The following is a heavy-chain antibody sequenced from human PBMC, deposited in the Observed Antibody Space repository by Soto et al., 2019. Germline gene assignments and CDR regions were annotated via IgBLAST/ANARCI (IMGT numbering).Heavy chain of an antibody. CDR1: GFTVSSNY. CDR3: TSGIVPTTY. D-gene: IGHD2-21*01. J-gene: IGHJ4*02. CDR2: LYSGGSA. V-gene: IGHV3-53*01. Sequence: GGSLRLSCAASGFTVSSNYMTWVRQAPGKGLEWVSVLYSGGSAYYADSVRGRFTISRDNSKNTLYLQMNSLRAEDTAIYYCTSGIVPTTYWGQGTLVTVSS.